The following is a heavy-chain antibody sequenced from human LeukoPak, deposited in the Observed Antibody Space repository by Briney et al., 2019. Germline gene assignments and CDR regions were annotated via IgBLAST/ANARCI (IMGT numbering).Heavy chain of an antibody. J-gene: IGHJ4*02. CDR1: GASLSRGGYY. CDR3: AKQAVEGWYLGQFDY. CDR2: ISYSGST. D-gene: IGHD2-15*01. Sequence: PSETLSLTCALSGASLSRGGYYWSWIPQHPGKGPEWIGYISYSGSTYYNPSLKSRVTISVDTSKTQFSLKLNSVTAADTAVYYCAKQAVEGWYLGQFDYWGQGTLVTVSS. V-gene: IGHV4-31*11.